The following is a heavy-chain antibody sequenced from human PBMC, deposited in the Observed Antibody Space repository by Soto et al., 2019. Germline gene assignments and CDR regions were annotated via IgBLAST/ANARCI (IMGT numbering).Heavy chain of an antibody. D-gene: IGHD3-10*01. Sequence: PGGSLRLSCAASGFTFSSYGMHWVRQAPGKGLEWVAVISYDGSNKYYADSVKGRFTISRDNSKNTLYLQMNSLRAEDTAVYYCAKDRRVRSAALQHWGQGTLVTVSS. V-gene: IGHV3-30*18. CDR2: ISYDGSNK. J-gene: IGHJ1*01. CDR1: GFTFSSYG. CDR3: AKDRRVRSAALQH.